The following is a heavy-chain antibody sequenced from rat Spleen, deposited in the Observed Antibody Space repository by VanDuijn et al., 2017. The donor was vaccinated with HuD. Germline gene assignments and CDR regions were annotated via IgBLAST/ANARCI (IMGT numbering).Heavy chain of an antibody. J-gene: IGHJ4*01. D-gene: IGHD1-7*01. CDR1: GFSLTSYT. V-gene: IGHV2-15*01. CDR2: MWNGGGT. Sequence: QVQLKETGPDLVQLTQTLSITCTVSGFSLTSYTVTWVRQPSGKGLEWMGAMWNGGGTDYNSAFKSRLSISRDTSKSQVFLKMNSLQTEDTATYYCARERTKAMDAWGQGASVTVSS. CDR3: ARERTKAMDA.